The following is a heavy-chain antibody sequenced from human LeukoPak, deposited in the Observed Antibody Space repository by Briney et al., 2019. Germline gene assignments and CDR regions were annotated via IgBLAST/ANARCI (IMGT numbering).Heavy chain of an antibody. D-gene: IGHD5-18*01. CDR3: ARHGDSYDSPYDY. J-gene: IGHJ4*02. Sequence: PGESLKISCKGSGYRFTSYWIGWVRQMPGKGLEWMGIIYPGDSDTTYSSSVQSQVTMSVDKSISTAYLQWSSLKASDTAMYYCARHGDSYDSPYDYWGRGTVV. CDR1: GYRFTSYW. CDR2: IYPGDSDT. V-gene: IGHV5-51*01.